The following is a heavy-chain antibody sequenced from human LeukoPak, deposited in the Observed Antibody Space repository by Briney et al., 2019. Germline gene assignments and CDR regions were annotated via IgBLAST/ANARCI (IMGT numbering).Heavy chain of an antibody. V-gene: IGHV1-18*01. CDR1: GYTFTSYG. Sequence: ASVKVSYKASGYTFTSYGISWVRQATGQGLEWMGWISAYNGNTNYAQKLQGRVTMTTDTSTSTAYMELRSLRSDDTAVYYCAIDFMTVPAARTDNWFDPWGQGTLVTVSS. D-gene: IGHD2-2*01. CDR2: ISAYNGNT. J-gene: IGHJ5*02. CDR3: AIDFMTVPAARTDNWFDP.